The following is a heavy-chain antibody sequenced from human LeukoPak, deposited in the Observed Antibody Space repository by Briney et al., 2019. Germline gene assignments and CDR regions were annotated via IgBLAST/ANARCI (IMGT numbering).Heavy chain of an antibody. Sequence: PGGSLRLSCAASGFTFSSYAMHWVRQAPGKGLEWVAVISYDGSNKYYADSVKGRFTISRDNSKNTLYLQMNSLRAEDTAVYYCTREVRGAMVTSYYFDYWGQGTLVTVSS. CDR2: ISYDGSNK. CDR1: GFTFSSYA. D-gene: IGHD5-18*01. CDR3: TREVRGAMVTSYYFDY. J-gene: IGHJ4*02. V-gene: IGHV3-30*04.